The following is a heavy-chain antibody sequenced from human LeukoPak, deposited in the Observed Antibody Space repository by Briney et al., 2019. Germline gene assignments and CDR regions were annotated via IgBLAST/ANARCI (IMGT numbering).Heavy chain of an antibody. Sequence: ASVKVSCKVSGGTFSNDSITWVRQAPGQGLEWVGGITPIFDTPNYAPKLQGRLTINADGSTSTVYMELRSLRSEDTAVYFCARGPPPLYSGSYRPLDHWGQGTLVTVSS. CDR1: GGTFSNDS. CDR2: ITPIFDTP. D-gene: IGHD1-26*01. J-gene: IGHJ4*02. CDR3: ARGPPPLYSGSYRPLDH. V-gene: IGHV1-69*13.